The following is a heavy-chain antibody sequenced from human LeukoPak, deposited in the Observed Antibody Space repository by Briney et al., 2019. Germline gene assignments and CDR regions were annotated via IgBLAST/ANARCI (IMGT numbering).Heavy chain of an antibody. D-gene: IGHD1-26*01. Sequence: ASVKVSCKASGYTFSSYGISWVRQAPGQGLEWMGWISAYNGNTNYAQKLQGRVTMTTDTSASTASMELRSLRSDDTAVYYCARIVDSGSYYYFDFWGQGTLVTVSS. V-gene: IGHV1-18*01. CDR1: GYTFSSYG. CDR2: ISAYNGNT. CDR3: ARIVDSGSYYYFDF. J-gene: IGHJ4*02.